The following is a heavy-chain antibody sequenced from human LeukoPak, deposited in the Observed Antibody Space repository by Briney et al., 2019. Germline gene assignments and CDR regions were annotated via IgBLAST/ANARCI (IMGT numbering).Heavy chain of an antibody. CDR2: IIPIFATA. Sequence: ASVTVSFKASGGTFISHAISWVRQAPGQGLEWMGGIIPIFATANNARKFQGRVTITADRSTSTAYMELSSLRSEDTAVYYCATGGETVAVTFYYYYMDVWGKGTTVTVSS. D-gene: IGHD6-19*01. J-gene: IGHJ6*03. CDR3: ATGGETVAVTFYYYYMDV. CDR1: GGTFISHA. V-gene: IGHV1-69*06.